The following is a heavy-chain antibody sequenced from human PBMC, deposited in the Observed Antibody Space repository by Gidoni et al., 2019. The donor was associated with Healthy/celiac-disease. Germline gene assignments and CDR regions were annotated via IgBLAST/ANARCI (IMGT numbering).Heavy chain of an antibody. CDR2: ISSSGSTI. CDR3: ARDSETTVTDYYYYYYGMDV. V-gene: IGHV3-11*01. J-gene: IGHJ6*02. D-gene: IGHD4-4*01. Sequence: VSYISSSGSTIYYADSVKGRFTISRDNAKNSLYLQMNSLRAEDTAVYYCARDSETTVTDYYYYYYGMDVWGQGTTVTVSS.